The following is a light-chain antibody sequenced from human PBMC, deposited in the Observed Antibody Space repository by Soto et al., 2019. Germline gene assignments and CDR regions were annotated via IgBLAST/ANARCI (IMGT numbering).Light chain of an antibody. J-gene: IGLJ1*01. V-gene: IGLV2-14*01. Sequence: QSALAQPASVSGSPGQSITISCTGTSSDVGGYNYVSWYQQHPGKAPKLMIYDVSNRPSGVSNRFSGSKSGNTASLTISGLQAEDEADYYCSSYTSSSTLPYFFGTGTKVPVL. CDR1: SSDVGGYNY. CDR2: DVS. CDR3: SSYTSSSTLPYF.